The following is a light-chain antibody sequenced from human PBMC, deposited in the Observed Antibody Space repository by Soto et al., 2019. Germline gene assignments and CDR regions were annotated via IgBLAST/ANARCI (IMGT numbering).Light chain of an antibody. V-gene: IGKV1-9*01. J-gene: IGKJ4*01. Sequence: DIQLTQSPSLLSASVGDRVTITCRASQPISKFLSWYQQKPGKAPKLLIYAASTLQDGVPSRFSGSGSGTEFTLTISSLQPEDFATYYCQLINSFFGGGTRVEI. CDR3: QLINSF. CDR2: AAS. CDR1: QPISKF.